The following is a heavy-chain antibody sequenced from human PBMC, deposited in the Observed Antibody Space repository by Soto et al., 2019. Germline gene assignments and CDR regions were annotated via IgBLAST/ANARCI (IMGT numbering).Heavy chain of an antibody. CDR2: ISGSGGST. J-gene: IGHJ4*02. V-gene: IGHV3-23*01. D-gene: IGHD3-3*01. Sequence: GGSLRLSCAASGFTFSSYAMSWVRQAPGKGLEWVSAISGSGGSTYYADSVKGRFTISRDNSKNTLYLQMNSLRAEDTAVYYCATGGYYDFWSGYYGLPYFDYWGQGTLVTVSS. CDR3: ATGGYYDFWSGYYGLPYFDY. CDR1: GFTFSSYA.